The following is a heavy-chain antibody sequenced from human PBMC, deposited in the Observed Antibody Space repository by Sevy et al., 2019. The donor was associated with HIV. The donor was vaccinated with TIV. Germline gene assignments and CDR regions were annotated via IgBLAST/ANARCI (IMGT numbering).Heavy chain of an antibody. CDR2: LKTRASGETT. CDR1: GFTFSDAW. D-gene: IGHD1-1*01. V-gene: IGHV3-15*07. J-gene: IGHJ4*02. Sequence: GGSLRLSCEASGFTFSDAWMNWVRQAPGKGLEWVGRLKTRASGETTDYAAPVKGRFTISREDSKNTLFLKMNSLIIEDTALYYCTTDGRGRGYYCFDYWGQGTLVTVSS. CDR3: TTDGRGRGYYCFDY.